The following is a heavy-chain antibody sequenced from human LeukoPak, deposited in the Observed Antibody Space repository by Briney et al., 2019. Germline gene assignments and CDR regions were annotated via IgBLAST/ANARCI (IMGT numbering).Heavy chain of an antibody. Sequence: SETLSLTCAVAGGSISSSNWWSWVRQPPGKGLEWIGEIYHSGSTNYNPSLKSRVTISVDKSKNQFSLKLSSVTAADTAVYYCARIVLETRQYGLFDYWGQGTLVTVSS. J-gene: IGHJ4*02. D-gene: IGHD1-1*01. CDR1: GGSISSSNW. CDR2: IYHSGST. CDR3: ARIVLETRQYGLFDY. V-gene: IGHV4-4*02.